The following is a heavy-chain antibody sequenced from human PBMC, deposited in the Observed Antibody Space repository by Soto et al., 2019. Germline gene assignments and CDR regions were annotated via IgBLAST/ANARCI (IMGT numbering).Heavy chain of an antibody. CDR2: INPSGGST. Sequence: ASVKVSCKASGYTFTSYYMHWVRQAPLQGLEWMGIINPSGGSTSYAQKFQGRVTMTRDTSTSTVYMELSSLRSEDTAVYYCARVGYSYGYSPDAFDIWGQGTMVTVSS. J-gene: IGHJ3*02. V-gene: IGHV1-46*01. CDR1: GYTFTSYY. D-gene: IGHD5-18*01. CDR3: ARVGYSYGYSPDAFDI.